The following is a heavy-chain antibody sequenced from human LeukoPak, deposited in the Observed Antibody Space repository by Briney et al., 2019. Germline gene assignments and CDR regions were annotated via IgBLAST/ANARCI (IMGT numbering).Heavy chain of an antibody. CDR3: ARWGLTDMVKAYYYYYMDV. CDR1: GFTFSSYW. J-gene: IGHJ6*03. CDR2: IKQDGSEK. V-gene: IGHV3-7*01. D-gene: IGHD5-18*01. Sequence: QPGGSLRLSCAASGFTFSSYWMSWVRQAPGKGLEWVANIKQDGSEKYYVDSVKGRFTISRDNAKNSLYLQMNSLRAEDAAEYYCARWGLTDMVKAYYYYYMDVWGKGTTVTVSS.